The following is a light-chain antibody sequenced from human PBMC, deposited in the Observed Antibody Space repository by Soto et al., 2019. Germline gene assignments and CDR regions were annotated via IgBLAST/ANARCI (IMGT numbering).Light chain of an antibody. Sequence: SVLTQPPSVYAAPGQKVTISCSGSSSNIGNNYVSWYQQLPGTAPKLLIYENNKRPSGIPDRFSGSKSGTSATLGITGLQTGDEADYYCGTWDSSLSASYVFGTGTKATV. CDR2: ENN. J-gene: IGLJ1*01. CDR1: SSNIGNNY. V-gene: IGLV1-51*02. CDR3: GTWDSSLSASYV.